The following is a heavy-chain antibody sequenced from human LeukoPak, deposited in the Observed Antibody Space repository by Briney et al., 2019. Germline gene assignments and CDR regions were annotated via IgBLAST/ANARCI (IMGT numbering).Heavy chain of an antibody. CDR1: GFTFSSYS. CDR3: AREDLYSSSFDY. Sequence: GSLRLSCAASGFTFSSYSMNWVRQAPGKGLEWVSSISSGSSYISYADSVKGRFTISRGNAKNSLYLQMNSLRAEDTAVYYCAREDLYSSSFDYWGQGILVTVSS. J-gene: IGHJ4*02. V-gene: IGHV3-21*01. D-gene: IGHD6-13*01. CDR2: ISSGSSYI.